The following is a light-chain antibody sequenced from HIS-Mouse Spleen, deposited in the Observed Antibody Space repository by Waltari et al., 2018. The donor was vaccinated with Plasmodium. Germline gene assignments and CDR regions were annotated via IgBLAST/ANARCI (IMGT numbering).Light chain of an antibody. CDR3: SSYAGSNNLV. CDR2: EGS. Sequence: QSALTQPPPASGSPGQSVTIPCTGTSSEVGGYNYISWYQQHPGKSPKLMIYEGSKRPSGVPDRFSGSKSGNTAALTVSGLQAEDEADYYCSSYAGSNNLVFGGGTKLTVL. V-gene: IGLV2-8*01. J-gene: IGLJ2*01. CDR1: SSEVGGYNY.